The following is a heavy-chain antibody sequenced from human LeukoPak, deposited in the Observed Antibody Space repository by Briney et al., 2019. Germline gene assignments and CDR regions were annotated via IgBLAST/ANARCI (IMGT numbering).Heavy chain of an antibody. Sequence: SETLSLTCTVSGYSISSSSYYWGWIRQPPGKGLEWIGSIYYSGSTYYNPSLKSRVTISADTSKNQFSLKLSSVTAADTAVYYCARDRGSQPFIDYWGQGTLVTVSS. CDR1: GYSISSSSYY. V-gene: IGHV4-39*07. CDR2: IYYSGST. D-gene: IGHD1-26*01. CDR3: ARDRGSQPFIDY. J-gene: IGHJ4*02.